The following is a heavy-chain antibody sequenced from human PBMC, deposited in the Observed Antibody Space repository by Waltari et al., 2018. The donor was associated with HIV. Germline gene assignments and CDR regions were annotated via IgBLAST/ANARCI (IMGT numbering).Heavy chain of an antibody. CDR3: ARGRGDCGGDCYYLDY. V-gene: IGHV3-23*01. CDR2: ITANGGRT. Sequence: EVQLLESGGDLVQPGGSLRLSCAASGFTIRGHAMTWVRQAPGKGRDWVSSITANGGRTYYADSVKGRFSISRDNSKNTMSLQMNSLRAEDTAVYYCARGRGDCGGDCYYLDYWGQGALVTVSS. CDR1: GFTIRGHA. D-gene: IGHD2-21*02. J-gene: IGHJ4*02.